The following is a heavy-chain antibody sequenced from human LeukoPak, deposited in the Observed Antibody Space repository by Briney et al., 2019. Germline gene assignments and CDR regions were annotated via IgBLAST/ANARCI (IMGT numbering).Heavy chain of an antibody. Sequence: ASVKVSCKASGYAFTDHYMHWVRQAPGQGLEWMGWIYPNSGGTNYAQKFQGRVTMTRDTSISTAYMEVSRLTSDDTAVYYCARDNNGNSFEYWGQGTLVTVSS. V-gene: IGHV1-2*02. D-gene: IGHD1-26*01. J-gene: IGHJ4*02. CDR3: ARDNNGNSFEY. CDR1: GYAFTDHY. CDR2: IYPNSGGT.